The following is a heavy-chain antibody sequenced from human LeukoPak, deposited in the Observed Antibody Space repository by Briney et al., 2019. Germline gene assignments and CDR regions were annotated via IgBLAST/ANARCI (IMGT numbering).Heavy chain of an antibody. Sequence: ASVKVSCKASGYTFTSYAMHWVRQAPGQRLEWMGWINAGNGNTKYSQEFQGRVTITRDTSASTAYMELSSLRSEDMAVYYCAREGYYDSSGYYVDAFDIWGQGTMVTVSS. CDR1: GYTFTSYA. V-gene: IGHV1-3*03. D-gene: IGHD3-22*01. CDR2: INAGNGNT. J-gene: IGHJ3*02. CDR3: AREGYYDSSGYYVDAFDI.